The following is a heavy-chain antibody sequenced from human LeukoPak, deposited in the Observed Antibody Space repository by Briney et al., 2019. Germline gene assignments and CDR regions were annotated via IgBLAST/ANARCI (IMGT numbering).Heavy chain of an antibody. Sequence: PSETLSLTCTVSGGSISSSSYYWGWIRQPPGKGLEWIGSIYHSGSTYYNPSLKSRVTMSVDTSKNQFSLRLNSVTAADTAVYYCARTPGDYYDSSGYPGEYYFDYWGQGTLVTVSS. V-gene: IGHV4-39*07. CDR2: IYHSGST. CDR3: ARTPGDYYDSSGYPGEYYFDY. CDR1: GGSISSSSYY. D-gene: IGHD3-22*01. J-gene: IGHJ4*02.